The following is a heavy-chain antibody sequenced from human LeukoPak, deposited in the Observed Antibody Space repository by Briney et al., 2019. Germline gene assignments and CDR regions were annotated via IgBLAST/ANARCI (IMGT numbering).Heavy chain of an antibody. CDR3: ASAPGYFYYYYMDV. J-gene: IGHJ6*03. V-gene: IGHV1-69*05. Sequence: GASVKVSCKASGGTFSSYAISWVRQAPGQGLEWMGGIIPIFGTANYAQKFQGRVTITTDESTSTAYMELSSLRSEDTAVYYCASAPGYFYYYYMDVWGKGTTVTVSS. CDR2: IIPIFGTA. CDR1: GGTFSSYA.